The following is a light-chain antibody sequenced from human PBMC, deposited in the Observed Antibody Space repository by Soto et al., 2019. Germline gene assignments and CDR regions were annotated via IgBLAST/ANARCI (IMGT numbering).Light chain of an antibody. Sequence: QSALTQPVSLSGSPGQSITISCTGSSSDVATYNYVSWYQQHPGKAPKLIIYEVRNRPSGVSDRFSGSKSDNTASLTISGLQADDEAEYHCSSYTDSGSFVVFGGGTQLTVL. CDR2: EVR. J-gene: IGLJ7*01. CDR3: SSYTDSGSFVV. V-gene: IGLV2-14*01. CDR1: SSDVATYNY.